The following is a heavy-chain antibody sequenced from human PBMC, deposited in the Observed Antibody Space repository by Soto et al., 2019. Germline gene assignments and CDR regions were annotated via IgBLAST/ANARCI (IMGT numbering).Heavy chain of an antibody. Sequence: QVQLVQSGAEVKRPGASVSISCTTSGYTFTTCYMHWLRQAPGQGLEWLGFINPGDGSTTYAQRFQDRVTVTRDTSTSTVYMNLTSLTSDHTAIYFCARETSDFDHWGQGTQVTVSS. CDR1: GYTFTTCY. V-gene: IGHV1-46*01. J-gene: IGHJ5*02. CDR3: ARETSDFDH. D-gene: IGHD2-21*01. CDR2: INPGDGST.